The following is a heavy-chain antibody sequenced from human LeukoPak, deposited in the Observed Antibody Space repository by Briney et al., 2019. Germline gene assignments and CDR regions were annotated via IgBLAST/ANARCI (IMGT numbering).Heavy chain of an antibody. CDR2: IYYSGST. CDR1: GGSISRYY. J-gene: IGHJ4*02. V-gene: IGHV4-59*01. D-gene: IGHD1-7*01. CDR3: ARGSRELYYFDY. Sequence: SETLSLTCTVSGGSISRYYWSWIRQPPGKGLEWIGYIYYSGSTKYNPSLKSRVTISVDASKTQFSLKLNSVTAADTAVYYCARGSRELYYFDYWGQGTLVTVSS.